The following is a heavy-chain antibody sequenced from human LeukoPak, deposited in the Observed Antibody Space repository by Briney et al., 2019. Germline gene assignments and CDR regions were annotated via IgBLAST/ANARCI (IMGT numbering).Heavy chain of an antibody. CDR3: ANEIRPNDY. V-gene: IGHV3-30*18. CDR2: ISSDGSKN. CDR1: GFTFSNYG. D-gene: IGHD4-17*01. J-gene: IGHJ4*02. Sequence: PGGSLRLSCAASGFTFSNYGMHWVRQTPGKGLEWVALISSDGSKNIYADSVKGRFTISRDNSKNTLYLQMNSLRAEDTAVYYCANEIRPNDYWGQGTQVTVSS.